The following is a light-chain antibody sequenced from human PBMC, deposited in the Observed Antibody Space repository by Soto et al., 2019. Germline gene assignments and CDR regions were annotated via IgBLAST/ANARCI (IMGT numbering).Light chain of an antibody. CDR1: SSDVGGYNY. V-gene: IGLV2-14*01. J-gene: IGLJ1*01. Sequence: QSVLTQPASESGYPGQSITMSCTGTSSDVGGYNYVSWYQQHPGKAPKLMIYEVSNRPSGVSNRFSGSKSGDTASLTISGLQAEDEADYYCSSYTSSSTYVFGTGTKVTVL. CDR3: SSYTSSSTYV. CDR2: EVS.